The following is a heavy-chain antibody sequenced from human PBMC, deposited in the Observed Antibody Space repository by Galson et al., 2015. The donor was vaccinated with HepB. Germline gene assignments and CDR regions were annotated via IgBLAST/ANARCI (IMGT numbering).Heavy chain of an antibody. Sequence: SLRLSCVASGFTFSSYAMSWVRQAPGKGLEWVSAISGSGGSTYYADSVKGRFTISRDNSKNTLYLQMNSLRAEDTAVYYCAKERMVVGATWKYFQHWGQGTLVTVSS. J-gene: IGHJ1*01. D-gene: IGHD1-26*01. CDR1: GFTFSSYA. CDR2: ISGSGGST. CDR3: AKERMVVGATWKYFQH. V-gene: IGHV3-23*01.